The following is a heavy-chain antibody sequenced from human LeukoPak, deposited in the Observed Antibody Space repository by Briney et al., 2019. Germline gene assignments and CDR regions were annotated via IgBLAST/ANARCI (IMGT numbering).Heavy chain of an antibody. Sequence: GGSLRLSCAASGFTFSTYAMTWVRQAPGKGLEWVSAISGSGANTYYADSVKGRFTISRDNSKNTLYLQMNSLRAEDTAVYYCAKVGSSSSWYVYYFDYWGQGTLVTVSS. CDR2: ISGSGANT. CDR3: AKVGSSSSWYVYYFDY. V-gene: IGHV3-23*01. J-gene: IGHJ4*02. D-gene: IGHD6-13*01. CDR1: GFTFSTYA.